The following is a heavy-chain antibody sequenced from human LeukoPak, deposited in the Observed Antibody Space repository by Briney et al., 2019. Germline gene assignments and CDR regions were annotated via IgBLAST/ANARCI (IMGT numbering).Heavy chain of an antibody. J-gene: IGHJ6*02. CDR1: GYTFTNYY. D-gene: IGHD3-22*01. V-gene: IGHV1-46*01. CDR2: INPSGGST. Sequence: ASVKVSCKASGYTFTNYYMHWVRQAPGQGLEWMGIINPSGGSTSYAQKFQGRVTMTRDTSTSTVYMELSSLRSEDTAVYYCARERSITMIVVVIGRYGMDVWGQGTTVTVPS. CDR3: ARERSITMIVVVIGRYGMDV.